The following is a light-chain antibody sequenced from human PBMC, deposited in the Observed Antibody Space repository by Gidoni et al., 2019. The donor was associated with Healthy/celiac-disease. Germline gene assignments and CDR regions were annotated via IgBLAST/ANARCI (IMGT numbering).Light chain of an antibody. V-gene: IGKV2-28*01. CDR2: LGS. J-gene: IGKJ1*01. CDR3: MQALQTPWT. CDR1: QSLLHSNGYNY. Sequence: DIVLTQSPLSLLVTPGAPASISCRSSQSLLHSNGYNYLDWYLQKPGQSPQLLIYLGSNRASGVPDRCSGSGSGTDFTLKISRVEAEDVGVYYCMQALQTPWTFGQGTKVEIK.